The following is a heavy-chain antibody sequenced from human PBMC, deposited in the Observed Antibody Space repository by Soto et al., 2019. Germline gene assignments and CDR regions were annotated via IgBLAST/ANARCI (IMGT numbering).Heavy chain of an antibody. CDR1: GFTFSTYA. J-gene: IGHJ4*02. D-gene: IGHD1-1*01. CDR3: PRQTTTTTCFDY. Sequence: GWSLRLSCVASGFTFSTYAMTWVRQAPGKGLEWVSAISGSGSGTNYADSVKGRFTISRDNSRNILYLQMNSLRAEDTAVYYCPRQTTTTTCFDYWGPGTLVTISP. CDR2: ISGSGSGT. V-gene: IGHV3-23*01.